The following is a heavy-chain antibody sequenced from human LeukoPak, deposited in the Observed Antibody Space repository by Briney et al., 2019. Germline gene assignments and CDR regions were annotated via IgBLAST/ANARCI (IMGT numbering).Heavy chain of an antibody. CDR1: GGSTTGYF. J-gene: IGHJ3*01. CDR2: VFYSGGT. Sequence: SETLSLTCTISGGSTTGYFWSWIRQPPGKGLEWIGYVFYSGGTLYNPSLESRVTISVDTSKTHFSLELTSVTAADTAVYYCARHMSVTYDAFDLWGRGTMVTVSS. V-gene: IGHV4-59*08. CDR3: ARHMSVTYDAFDL. D-gene: IGHD2-21*02.